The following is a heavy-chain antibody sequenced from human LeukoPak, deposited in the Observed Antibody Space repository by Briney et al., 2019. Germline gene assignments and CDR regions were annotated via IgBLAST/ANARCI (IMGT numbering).Heavy chain of an antibody. D-gene: IGHD4-17*01. CDR3: ARDRSTVTTWVDY. CDR1: GFSFSNYV. CDR2: IAHDGSNK. Sequence: PGGSLRLSCAASGFSFSNYVMQWVRQVPGKGLEWVALIAHDGSNKYYADSVKGRFTISRDNSRSILYLQMNSLRAEDTAVYYCARDRSTVTTWVDYWGQGTLVTVSS. J-gene: IGHJ4*02. V-gene: IGHV3-30*03.